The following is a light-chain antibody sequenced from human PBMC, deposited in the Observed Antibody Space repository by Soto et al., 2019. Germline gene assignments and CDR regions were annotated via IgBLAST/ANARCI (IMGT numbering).Light chain of an antibody. V-gene: IGLV2-14*01. CDR3: SSYGSSGTSV. J-gene: IGLJ1*01. CDR1: SSDVGGYDF. Sequence: QSVLTKPASVAGSAGQSITISCAGTSSDVGGYDFVSWYQHHPGRAPKLLIYEVSGRPSGVSYRFSGSKSGNTASLIISGLQAEDEAYYYCSSYGSSGTSVFGTGTKV. CDR2: EVS.